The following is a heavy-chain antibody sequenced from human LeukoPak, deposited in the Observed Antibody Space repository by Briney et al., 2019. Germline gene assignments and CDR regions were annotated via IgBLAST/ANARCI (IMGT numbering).Heavy chain of an antibody. CDR3: AKEMSTVATIEYYYYGMDV. CDR1: GFIFSNYG. J-gene: IGHJ6*02. D-gene: IGHD5-12*01. CDR2: ISGSGGST. Sequence: GGSLRLSCAASGFIFSNYGMNWVRQAPGKGLEWVSAISGSGGSTYYADSVKGRFTISRDNSKNTLYLQMNSLRAEDTAVYYCAKEMSTVATIEYYYYGMDVWGQGTTVTVSS. V-gene: IGHV3-23*01.